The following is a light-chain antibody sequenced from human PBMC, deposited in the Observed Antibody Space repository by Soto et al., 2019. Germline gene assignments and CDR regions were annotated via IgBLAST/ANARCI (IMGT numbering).Light chain of an antibody. CDR3: AVWDDSLSGYV. CDR2: SNN. Sequence: QSALTQPPSASGSPGQSVAISCTGTSSDVGGYNYVSWYQQHPGKAPKLLIYSNNQRLSGVPDRFTGSRSGTSASLAIRGLQSEDEADYYCAVWDDSLSGYVFGGGTKLTVL. V-gene: IGLV2-8*01. CDR1: SSDVGGYNY. J-gene: IGLJ1*01.